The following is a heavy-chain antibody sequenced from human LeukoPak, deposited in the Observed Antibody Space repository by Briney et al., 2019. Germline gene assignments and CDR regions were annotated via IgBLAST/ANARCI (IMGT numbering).Heavy chain of an antibody. J-gene: IGHJ4*02. CDR2: FDPEDGET. CDR3: ATDFQDTAMDAFDY. D-gene: IGHD5-18*01. CDR1: GYTLTELS. V-gene: IGHV1-24*01. Sequence: EASVKVSCKVSGYTLTELSMHWVRQAPGKGLEWMGGFDPEDGETIYAQKFQGRVTMTEDTSTDTAYMELSSLRSEDTAVYYCATDFQDTAMDAFDYWGQGTLVTVSS.